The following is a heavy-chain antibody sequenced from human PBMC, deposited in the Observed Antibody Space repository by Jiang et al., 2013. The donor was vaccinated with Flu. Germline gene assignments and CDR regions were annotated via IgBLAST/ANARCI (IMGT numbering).Heavy chain of an antibody. CDR2: ISSDGSST. Sequence: LVESGEDLVXPGGSLRLSCAASGFTFSSYWMHWVRQAPGKGLVWISHISSDGSSTDYADSVKGRFTISRDNAKNTLYLQMNSLRAEDTAVYYCVRDPPGNSFDQWGQGTLVTVSS. J-gene: IGHJ4*02. V-gene: IGHV3-74*01. CDR1: GFTFSSYW. D-gene: IGHD1-26*01. CDR3: VRDPPGNSFDQ.